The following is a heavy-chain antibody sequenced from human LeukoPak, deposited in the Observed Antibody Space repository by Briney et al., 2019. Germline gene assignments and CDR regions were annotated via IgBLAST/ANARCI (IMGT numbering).Heavy chain of an antibody. Sequence: KPSETLSVTCTVSGDSITNSDYYWGWVRQPPGRELEWIASVYYTGSTSYNPSLKSRVTISLGTSNNHFSLKLSSVTASDTAVYWCAKTDYGDYGAFNIWGQGTMVTVSS. CDR3: AKTDYGDYGAFNI. CDR1: GDSITNSDYY. V-gene: IGHV4-39*02. D-gene: IGHD4-17*01. CDR2: VYYTGST. J-gene: IGHJ3*02.